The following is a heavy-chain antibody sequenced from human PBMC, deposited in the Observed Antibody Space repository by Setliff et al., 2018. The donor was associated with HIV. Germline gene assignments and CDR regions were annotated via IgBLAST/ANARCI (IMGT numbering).Heavy chain of an antibody. CDR2: MNPNTGVS. Sequence: ASVKVSCKASGHTFTDVDIHWLRRATGQGLEWMGWMNPNTGVSGYALKFQARVTMTRDTSISTAYMELSSLTSEDTAVYYCARGKGVGGVVITGGLDVWGKGTTVTVSS. CDR1: GHTFTDVD. V-gene: IGHV1-8*01. J-gene: IGHJ6*04. D-gene: IGHD3-10*01. CDR3: ARGKGVGGVVITGGLDV.